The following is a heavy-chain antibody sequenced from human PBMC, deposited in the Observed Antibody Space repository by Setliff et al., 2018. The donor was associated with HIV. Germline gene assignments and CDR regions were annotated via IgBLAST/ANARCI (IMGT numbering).Heavy chain of an antibody. D-gene: IGHD3-3*01. CDR3: ARIFGDQGYYYGMDV. CDR2: IYTSGST. CDR1: DGSISSYY. V-gene: IGHV4-4*07. J-gene: IGHJ6*02. Sequence: PSETLSLTCTVSDGSISSYYWSWIRQPAGEGLEWIGRIYTSGSTNYNPSFKSRLTMSLDPSKNQFSLKLSSVIAADTAVYYCARIFGDQGYYYGMDVWGQGTTVTVSS.